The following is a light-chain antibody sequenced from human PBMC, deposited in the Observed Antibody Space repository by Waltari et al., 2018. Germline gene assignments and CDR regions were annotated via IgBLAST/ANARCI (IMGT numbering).Light chain of an antibody. CDR1: KIGSKS. CDR2: DDS. CDR3: QVWDSGSGHPHVV. V-gene: IGLV3-21*02. Sequence: SYVLTQPPSVSVAPGQTASITCGGVKIGSKSVHWYQQKAGQAPVLVVHDDSDRPSGIPERLSGSNSGNTATLTISRVEAGDEADFYCQVWDSGSGHPHVVFGGGTRLTVL. J-gene: IGLJ2*01.